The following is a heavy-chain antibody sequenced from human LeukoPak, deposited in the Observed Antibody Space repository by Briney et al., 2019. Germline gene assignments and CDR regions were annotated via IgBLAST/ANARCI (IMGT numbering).Heavy chain of an antibody. J-gene: IGHJ4*02. D-gene: IGHD1-20*01. CDR2: INTDGRPT. CDR1: GFTFNNHW. V-gene: IGHV3-74*01. CDR3: ARDVNWNQVDY. Sequence: GGSLRLSCAVSGFTFNNHWMHWVRQAPGKGLVWLSRINTDGRPTNYADSVKGRFTISRDNARNMFYLQMNSLRAEDTAVYYCARDVNWNQVDYWGQGSLVTVSS.